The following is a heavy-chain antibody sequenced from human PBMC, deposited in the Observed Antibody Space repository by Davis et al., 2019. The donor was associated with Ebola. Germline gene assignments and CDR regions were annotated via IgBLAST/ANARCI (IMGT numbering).Heavy chain of an antibody. CDR2: ISYDGSDQ. Sequence: GESLKISCAASGFSFNSYAMHWIRQAPGKGLEWVAIISYDGSDQYYADSVKGRFTISRDNSKNTLDLQMNSLRTEDTAVYYCAKDMYEGYWSGYPADYWGQGTLVTVSS. V-gene: IGHV3-30*04. D-gene: IGHD3-3*01. CDR1: GFSFNSYA. J-gene: IGHJ4*02. CDR3: AKDMYEGYWSGYPADY.